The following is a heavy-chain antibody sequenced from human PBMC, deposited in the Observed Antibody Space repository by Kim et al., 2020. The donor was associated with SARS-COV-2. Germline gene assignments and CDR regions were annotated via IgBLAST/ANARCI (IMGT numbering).Heavy chain of an antibody. D-gene: IGHD3-22*01. CDR3: AKDEHDSSGYFVDY. Sequence: AVKGRFTISRDNSKNSLYLQMNSLRTEDTALYYCAKDEHDSSGYFVDYWGQGTLVTVSS. J-gene: IGHJ4*02. V-gene: IGHV3-43*01.